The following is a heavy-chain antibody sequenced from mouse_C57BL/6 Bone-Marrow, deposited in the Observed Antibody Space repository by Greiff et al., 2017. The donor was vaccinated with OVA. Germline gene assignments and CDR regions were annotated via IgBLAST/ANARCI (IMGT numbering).Heavy chain of an antibody. CDR1: GFTFSSYA. J-gene: IGHJ4*01. D-gene: IGHD1-1*01. CDR3: ARGWDYGSGYAMDY. Sequence: EVQGVESGGGLVKPGGSLKLSCAASGFTFSSYAMSWVRQTPEKRLEWVATISDGGSYTYYPDNVKGRFTISRDNAKNNLYLQMSHLKSEDTAMYYCARGWDYGSGYAMDYWGQGTSVTVSS. V-gene: IGHV5-4*01. CDR2: ISDGGSYT.